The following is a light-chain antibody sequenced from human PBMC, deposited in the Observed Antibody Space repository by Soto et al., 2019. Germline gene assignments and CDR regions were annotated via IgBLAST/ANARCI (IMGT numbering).Light chain of an antibody. CDR1: QGIGSY. CDR3: QQTYSIPLT. V-gene: IGKV1-39*01. J-gene: IGKJ4*01. CDR2: VAS. Sequence: DIQMTQSPSSLSASVGDRVTITCRASQGIGSYLNWYQQKPGKAPKVLIYVASSLQSGVPSRFSGGGCGTDFTHTISSLQPEDFATYYCQQTYSIPLTFGGGTKVDIK.